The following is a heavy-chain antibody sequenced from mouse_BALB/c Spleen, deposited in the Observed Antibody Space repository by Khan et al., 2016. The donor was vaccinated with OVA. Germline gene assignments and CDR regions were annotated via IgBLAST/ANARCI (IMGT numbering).Heavy chain of an antibody. Sequence: QIQLVQSGPELKKPGETVQISCKASGFTFRNYGMNWVKQAPGKGLKWMGWINTYTGKPTFADDFKGRFAFSLETSASTAYLQINSLKNEDTATDVCARVGYNGTRDCGGQGTAGTVAS. CDR2: INTYTGKP. CDR1: GFTFRNYG. CDR3: ARVGYNGTRDC. J-gene: IGHJ4*01. D-gene: IGHD1-3*01. V-gene: IGHV9-3-1*01.